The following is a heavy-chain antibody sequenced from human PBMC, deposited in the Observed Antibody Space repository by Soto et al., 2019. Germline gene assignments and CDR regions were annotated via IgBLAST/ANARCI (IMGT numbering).Heavy chain of an antibody. J-gene: IGHJ6*02. CDR3: ARDTPTPLYCTNGVCPYYYGMDV. D-gene: IGHD2-8*01. CDR2: ISSSSSYI. V-gene: IGHV3-21*01. Sequence: KPGGSLRLSCAASGFTFSSYSMNWVRQAPGKGLEWVSSISSSSSYIYYADSVKGRFTISRDNAKNSLYLQMNSLRAEDTAVYYCARDTPTPLYCTNGVCPYYYGMDVWGQGTTVTVSS. CDR1: GFTFSSYS.